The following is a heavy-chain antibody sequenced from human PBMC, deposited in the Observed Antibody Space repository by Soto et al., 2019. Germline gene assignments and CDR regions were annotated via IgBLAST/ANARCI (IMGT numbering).Heavy chain of an antibody. CDR1: GFTFSGSA. CDR3: TNWEVGNSRPLDY. CDR2: MRGKADNYAT. Sequence: EVQLVESGGGLVQPGGSLKLSFAASGFTFSGSAMHWVRQTSGKGLEWVGRMRGKADNYATAYAASVKGRFTISRNESKNTAYLQMNSQRTEDKAVYYCTNWEVGNSRPLDYWGQGTLVTVSS. J-gene: IGHJ4*02. V-gene: IGHV3-73*01. D-gene: IGHD7-27*01.